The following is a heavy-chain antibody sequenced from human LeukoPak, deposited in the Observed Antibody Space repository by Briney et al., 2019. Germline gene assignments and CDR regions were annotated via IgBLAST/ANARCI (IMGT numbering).Heavy chain of an antibody. Sequence: GGSLRLSCAASGFTFSSYAMSWVRQAPGKGLEWVSVISGSGGSTYYTDSVKGRFTISRDNSKNTLYLQMNSLRAEDTAVYYCARDRSYYDYSGYNNQYFDLWGRGTLVTVSS. D-gene: IGHD3-22*01. CDR2: ISGSGGST. J-gene: IGHJ2*01. CDR3: ARDRSYYDYSGYNNQYFDL. V-gene: IGHV3-23*01. CDR1: GFTFSSYA.